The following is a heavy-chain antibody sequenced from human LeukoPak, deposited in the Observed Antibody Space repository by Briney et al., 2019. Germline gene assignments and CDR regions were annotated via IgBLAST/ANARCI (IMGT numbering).Heavy chain of an antibody. CDR3: ARENSSSNVTSPFDC. Sequence: ASVKVSCKASGGTFSSYAISWVRQAPGQGLGWMGWINPNSGGTNYAQKFQGRVTMTRDTSISTAYMELSRLRSDDTAVYYCARENSSSNVTSPFDCWGQGTLVTVSS. J-gene: IGHJ4*02. CDR2: INPNSGGT. V-gene: IGHV1-2*02. D-gene: IGHD6-6*01. CDR1: GGTFSSYA.